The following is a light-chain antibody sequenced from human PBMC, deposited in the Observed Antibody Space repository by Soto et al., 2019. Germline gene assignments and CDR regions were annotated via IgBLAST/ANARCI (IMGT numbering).Light chain of an antibody. CDR2: DVS. V-gene: IGLV2-14*03. Sequence: QSVLTQPASVSGTPGQSINISCTGTSSDVGGYNYVSWYQHHPGKAPRLNIYDVSNRPTGVSNPFSGFKSGNAASLTISELQPEDEADNYCSSYTTSSTRQIAFRTGTKVTVL. CDR1: SSDVGGYNY. CDR3: SSYTTSSTRQIA. J-gene: IGLJ1*01.